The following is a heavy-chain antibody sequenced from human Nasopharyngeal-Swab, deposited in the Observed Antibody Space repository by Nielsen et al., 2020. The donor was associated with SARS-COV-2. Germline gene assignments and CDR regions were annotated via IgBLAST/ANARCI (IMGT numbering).Heavy chain of an antibody. J-gene: IGHJ3*02. CDR3: TTSGYDSTSDAFDI. CDR2: IKSKTDGGTT. CDR1: GFTFSNAW. D-gene: IGHD3-22*01. V-gene: IGHV3-15*01. Sequence: GGSLRLSCAASGFTFSNAWMSWVRQAPGKGLEWVGRIKSKTDGGTTDYAAPVKGRLTISRDDSKNTLYLQMNSLKTEDTAVYYCTTSGYDSTSDAFDIWGQGTMVTVSS.